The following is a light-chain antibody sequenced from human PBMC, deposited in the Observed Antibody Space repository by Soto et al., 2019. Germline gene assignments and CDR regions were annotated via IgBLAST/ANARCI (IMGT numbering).Light chain of an antibody. CDR1: QSVRSNY. Sequence: EIVLTQSPGTLSLSSGERATLSCRASQSVRSNYLAWYQQKPGQAPRLLIYGASSGATGIPDRFGGSGSGTDFTLTISRLEPEDFAVYYCQQYASSPLTFGEGTKVEIK. CDR3: QQYASSPLT. CDR2: GAS. J-gene: IGKJ4*01. V-gene: IGKV3-20*01.